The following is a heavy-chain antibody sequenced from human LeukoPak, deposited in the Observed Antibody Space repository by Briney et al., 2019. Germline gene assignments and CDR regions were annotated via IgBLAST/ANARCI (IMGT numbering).Heavy chain of an antibody. V-gene: IGHV5-51*01. Sequence: GESLKISCKGSGYSFTSYWIGWVRQMPGKGLEWMGIIYPGDSDTRYSPSFQGQVTISADKSIGTAYLQWSSLKASDTAMYYCARSTGLTYYDFWSGYATSYYFDYWGQGTLVTVSS. CDR1: GYSFTSYW. CDR2: IYPGDSDT. J-gene: IGHJ4*02. CDR3: ARSTGLTYYDFWSGYATSYYFDY. D-gene: IGHD3-3*01.